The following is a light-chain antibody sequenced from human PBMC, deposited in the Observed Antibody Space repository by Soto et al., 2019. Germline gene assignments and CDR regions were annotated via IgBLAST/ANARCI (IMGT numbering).Light chain of an antibody. CDR1: QSVRSW. J-gene: IGKJ5*01. CDR3: QQAASFPIP. V-gene: IGKV1-12*01. CDR2: TAS. Sequence: DLPMPQSSATLSASVGDTFPISVRARQSVRSWLAWYQQTPGRPPNLLIYTASSLQSGFPSRFSGSGSGTDFAPTTTGLQPEDFATYYCQQAASFPIPVGQGTRL.